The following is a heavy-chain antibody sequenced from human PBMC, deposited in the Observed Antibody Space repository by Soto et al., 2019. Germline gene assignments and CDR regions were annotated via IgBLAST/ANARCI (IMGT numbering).Heavy chain of an antibody. Sequence: SETLSLTCAVYGGSFSGYYWSWIRQPPGKGLEWIGEINHSGSTNYNPSLKSRVTISVDTSKNQFSLKLSSVTAADTAVYYCARTSEVVVAASYYYYMDVWDKGTTVTVSS. V-gene: IGHV4-34*01. J-gene: IGHJ6*03. CDR1: GGSFSGYY. CDR2: INHSGST. CDR3: ARTSEVVVAASYYYYMDV. D-gene: IGHD2-15*01.